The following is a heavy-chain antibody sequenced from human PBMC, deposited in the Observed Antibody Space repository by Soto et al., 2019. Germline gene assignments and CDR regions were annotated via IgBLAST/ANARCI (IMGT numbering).Heavy chain of an antibody. CDR3: ARSYYDSTGFAVGP. D-gene: IGHD3-22*01. J-gene: IGHJ5*02. Sequence: SETLYLTCTVSGASVSTGYWSCFRQPPGKGLEWIGFMYFGGSFNYNPSLTSRVTISVETSKNQFSMKLTSVTAADTAVYYCARSYYDSTGFAVGPWGQGTLVT. CDR1: GASVSTGY. CDR2: MYFGGSF. V-gene: IGHV4-59*02.